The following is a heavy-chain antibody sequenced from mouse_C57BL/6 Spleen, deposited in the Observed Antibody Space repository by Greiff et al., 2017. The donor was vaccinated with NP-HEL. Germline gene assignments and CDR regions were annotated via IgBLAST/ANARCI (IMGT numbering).Heavy chain of an antibody. V-gene: IGHV1-15*01. CDR1: GYTFTDYE. CDR3: TRGVSGNYDMDY. J-gene: IGHJ4*01. CDR2: IDPETGGT. D-gene: IGHD4-1*01. Sequence: QVQLQQSGAELVRPGASVTLSCKASGYTFTDYEMHWVKQTPVHGLEWIGAIDPETGGTSYNQKFKGKAILTADKSSSTAYMELRSLTSEDSAVYYCTRGVSGNYDMDYWGQGTSVTVSS.